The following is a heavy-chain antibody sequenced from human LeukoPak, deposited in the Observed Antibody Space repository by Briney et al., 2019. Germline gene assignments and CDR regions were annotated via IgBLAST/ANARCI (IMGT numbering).Heavy chain of an antibody. CDR2: IYYSGST. CDR3: ARARASGSGYPYYFDY. Sequence: SETLSLTCTVSGGSISSYYWSWIRQPPGKGLEWIGYIYYSGSTNYNPPLKSRVTISVDTSKNQFSLKLSSVTAADTAVYYCARARASGSGYPYYFDYWGQGTLVTVSS. D-gene: IGHD5-12*01. V-gene: IGHV4-59*01. CDR1: GGSISSYY. J-gene: IGHJ4*02.